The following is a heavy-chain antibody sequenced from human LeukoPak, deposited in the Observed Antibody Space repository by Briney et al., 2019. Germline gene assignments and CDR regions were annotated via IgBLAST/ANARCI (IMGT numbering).Heavy chain of an antibody. J-gene: IGHJ4*02. CDR1: GFTFSDYY. D-gene: IGHD5-18*01. CDR2: ISSSGSTI. Sequence: KPGGSLRLSCAASGFTFSDYYMSWIRQAPGKGLEWVSYISSSGSTIYYADSVKGRFTISRDNAKNTLYLQMNSLRAEDTAVYYCAKLRDTAMVAFDYWGQGTLVTVSS. CDR3: AKLRDTAMVAFDY. V-gene: IGHV3-11*01.